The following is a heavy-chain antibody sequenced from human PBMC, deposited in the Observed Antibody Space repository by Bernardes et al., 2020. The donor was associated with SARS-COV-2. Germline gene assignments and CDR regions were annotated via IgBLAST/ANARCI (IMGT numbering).Heavy chain of an antibody. J-gene: IGHJ6*02. Sequence: ASVKVSCKASGYTFTKYGITWVRQAPGQGLEWMGWISTYNASTYYTQKLQGRVTMTADTSTRTAYMKLRSLRSDDTAVYYCARELEDTTYYGMDVWGQGTTVIVSS. CDR2: ISTYNAST. D-gene: IGHD2-15*01. CDR3: ARELEDTTYYGMDV. CDR1: GYTFTKYG. V-gene: IGHV1-18*01.